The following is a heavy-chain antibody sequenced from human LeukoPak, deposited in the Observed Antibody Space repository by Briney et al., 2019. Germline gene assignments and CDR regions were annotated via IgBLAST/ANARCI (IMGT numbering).Heavy chain of an antibody. D-gene: IGHD2-2*01. CDR2: IYTCGRT. CDR1: GGSISSYY. V-gene: IGHV4-4*07. J-gene: IGHJ6*03. CDR3: AREAMLPPAAGEFYYYMDV. Sequence: SETLSLTCTVSGGSISSYYWSWIRQPAGKGQERLGRIYTCGRTNSNPSLKSRAPMSVETSKNQFFLKLTSAAPATTVAYYCAREAMLPPAAGEFYYYMDVWGKGTTVTVSS.